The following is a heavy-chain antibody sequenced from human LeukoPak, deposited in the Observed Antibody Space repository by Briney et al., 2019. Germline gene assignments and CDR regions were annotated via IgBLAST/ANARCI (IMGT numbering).Heavy chain of an antibody. D-gene: IGHD4-17*01. Sequence: SETLSLTCAVYGGSFSGYYWSWIRQPPGKGLEWIGEINHSGSTNYNPSLKSRVTISVDTSKNQFSLKLSSVTAADTAVYYCARDHAPVTTIGGYNWFDPWGQGTLVTVSS. V-gene: IGHV4-34*01. J-gene: IGHJ5*02. CDR3: ARDHAPVTTIGGYNWFDP. CDR2: INHSGST. CDR1: GGSFSGYY.